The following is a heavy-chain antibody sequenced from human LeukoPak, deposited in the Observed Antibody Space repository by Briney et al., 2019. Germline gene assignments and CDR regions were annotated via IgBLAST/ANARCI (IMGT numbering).Heavy chain of an antibody. D-gene: IGHD2-8*01. CDR1: GFTFSNAW. Sequence: GGSLRLSCAASGFTFSNAWMSWVRQAPGKGLEWVGRIKSKTDGETTDYAAPVKGRFTISRDDSKNTLYLQMNSLKTEDTAVYYCTLLMGYNLGYYFDYWGQGTLVTVSS. V-gene: IGHV3-15*01. CDR3: TLLMGYNLGYYFDY. CDR2: IKSKTDGETT. J-gene: IGHJ4*02.